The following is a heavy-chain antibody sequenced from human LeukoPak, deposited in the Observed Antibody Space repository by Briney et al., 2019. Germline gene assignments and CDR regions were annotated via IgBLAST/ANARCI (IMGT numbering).Heavy chain of an antibody. CDR2: IYYSGST. V-gene: IGHV4-39*07. Sequence: PSETLSLTCTVSGGSISSSSYYWGWIRQPPGKGLEWIGSIYYSGSTYYNPSLRSRVTISVDTSKNQFSLKLSSVTAADTAVYYCARGCSSTSCYGYNWFDPWGQGTLVTVSS. J-gene: IGHJ5*02. CDR1: GGSISSSSYY. D-gene: IGHD2-2*01. CDR3: ARGCSSTSCYGYNWFDP.